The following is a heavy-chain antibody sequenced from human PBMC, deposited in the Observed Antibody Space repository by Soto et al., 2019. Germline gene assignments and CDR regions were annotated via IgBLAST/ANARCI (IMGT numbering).Heavy chain of an antibody. D-gene: IGHD5-18*01. V-gene: IGHV4-59*01. J-gene: IGHJ3*02. CDR2: IYYSGRT. CDR3: ARELWANDAFDI. Sequence: QVQLQESGPGLVKPSETLSLTCTVSGGSISSYYWSWIRQPPGKGLEWIGSIYYSGRTNYNPSLKSRVPISVDTSKNQFSLKLSSVTAADTAVYYCARELWANDAFDIWGQGTMVTVSS. CDR1: GGSISSYY.